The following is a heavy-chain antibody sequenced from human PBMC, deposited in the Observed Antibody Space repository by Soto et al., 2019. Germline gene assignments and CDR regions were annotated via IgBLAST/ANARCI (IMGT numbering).Heavy chain of an antibody. V-gene: IGHV3-23*01. J-gene: IGHJ6*02. D-gene: IGHD3-9*01. CDR3: AKDGSYDILTGYYPGIYYYYGMDV. CDR2: ISGSGGST. CDR1: GFTFSSYA. Sequence: GGSLRLSCAASGFTFSSYAMSWVRQAPGEGLEWVSSISGSGGSTYYADSAKGRFTISRDNSKNTLYLQMNSLRAEDTAVYYCAKDGSYDILTGYYPGIYYYYGMDVWGQGTTVNVSS.